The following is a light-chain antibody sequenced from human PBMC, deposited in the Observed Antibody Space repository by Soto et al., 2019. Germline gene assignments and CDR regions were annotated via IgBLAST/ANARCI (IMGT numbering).Light chain of an antibody. CDR2: KAS. V-gene: IGKV1-5*03. CDR1: QSITSW. J-gene: IGKJ2*01. CDR3: LQYNTYPYT. Sequence: DIQMTQSPSTLSASVGDRVTITCRASQSITSWLAWYQQKSGKSPKLLIYKASSLESGVPSRFSGSGSGTEFTLNISRLQPDDFATFYCLQYNTYPYTFGQGTKLEI.